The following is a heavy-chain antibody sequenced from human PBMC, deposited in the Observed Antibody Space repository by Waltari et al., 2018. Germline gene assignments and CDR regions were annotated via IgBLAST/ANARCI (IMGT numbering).Heavy chain of an antibody. CDR2: IKQDGSEK. CDR3: ARDGYNYVIDQ. D-gene: IGHD1-1*01. Sequence: EVQLVESGGGLVQPGGPLRLSCTVSGFRFSSVWMGWVRQAPGKGLEWVANIKQDGSEKYYVDSVKGRFTISRDNAKNSLYLQMNSLRAEDTAVYFCARDGYNYVIDQWGQGTLVSVSS. V-gene: IGHV3-7*01. J-gene: IGHJ4*02. CDR1: GFRFSSVW.